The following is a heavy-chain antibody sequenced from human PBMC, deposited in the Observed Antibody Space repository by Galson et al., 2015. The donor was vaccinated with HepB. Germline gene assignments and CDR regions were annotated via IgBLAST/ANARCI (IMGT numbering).Heavy chain of an antibody. J-gene: IGHJ5*02. Sequence: SLRLSCAASGFTFSDYYMSWMRQAPGKGLEWLSYISHSGTTVYHADSLKGRFSISRDNAKNSLYLQMNSLLFDDTAVYYCATGPAGHGGHDHWGQGTLVTVSS. CDR3: ATGPAGHGGHDH. CDR1: GFTFSDYY. CDR2: ISHSGTTV. V-gene: IGHV3-11*01. D-gene: IGHD5-24*01.